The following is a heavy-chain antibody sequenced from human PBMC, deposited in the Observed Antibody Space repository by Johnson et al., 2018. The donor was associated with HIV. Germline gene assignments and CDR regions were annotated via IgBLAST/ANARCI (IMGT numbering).Heavy chain of an antibody. CDR1: GFTFDDYG. CDR2: INWNGGST. Sequence: VQLVESGGGVVRPGGSLRLSCAASGFTFDDYGMSWVRQAPGKGLEWVSGINWNGGSTGYADSVQGRFTISRDNAKNSLFLQMNSLSAEDTALYYCARITYYYGSGSYSGAFDIWGQGTKVTVSS. V-gene: IGHV3-20*04. D-gene: IGHD3-10*01. J-gene: IGHJ3*02. CDR3: ARITYYYGSGSYSGAFDI.